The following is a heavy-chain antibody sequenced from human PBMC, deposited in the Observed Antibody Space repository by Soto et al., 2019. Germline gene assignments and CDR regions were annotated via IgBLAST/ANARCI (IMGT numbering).Heavy chain of an antibody. CDR3: ARAPFLPEYYFDY. CDR1: GGSISSYY. Sequence: SETLSLTCTVSGGSISSYYWSWIRQPPGKGLEWIGYIYYSGSTNYNPSLKSRVTISVDTSKNQFSLKLSSVTAADTAVYYCARAPFLPEYYFDYWGQGTLVTVSS. J-gene: IGHJ4*02. CDR2: IYYSGST. V-gene: IGHV4-59*01.